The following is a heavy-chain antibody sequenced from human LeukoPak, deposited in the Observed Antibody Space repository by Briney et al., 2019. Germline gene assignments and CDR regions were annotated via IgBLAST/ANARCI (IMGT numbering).Heavy chain of an antibody. CDR3: AGYGSGSFRGWFDP. Sequence: SETLSLTCTVSGGSTNTYYWSWIRQPPGKGLEWIGYMFDSGTTKYNPSLKSRVTISLDTSKNQVSLKLSSVTAAGTAVYYCAGYGSGSFRGWFDPWGQGTLVIVSS. J-gene: IGHJ5*02. V-gene: IGHV4-59*08. D-gene: IGHD3-10*01. CDR2: MFDSGTT. CDR1: GGSTNTYY.